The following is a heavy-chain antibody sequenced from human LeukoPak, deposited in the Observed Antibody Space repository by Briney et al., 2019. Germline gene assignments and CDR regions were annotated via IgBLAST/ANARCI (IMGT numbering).Heavy chain of an antibody. D-gene: IGHD6-19*01. J-gene: IGHJ4*02. Sequence: SETLSLTCSVSGASVTDYYWSWIRQTPGKGLEWLGHIYYSVNTHYNPSLKSRLSISVDESKNQSSLRLSCVTAADTAVYYCASRGRAGSDMLALDSWGQGTLITVSS. V-gene: IGHV4-59*02. CDR3: ASRGRAGSDMLALDS. CDR1: GASVTDYY. CDR2: IYYSVNT.